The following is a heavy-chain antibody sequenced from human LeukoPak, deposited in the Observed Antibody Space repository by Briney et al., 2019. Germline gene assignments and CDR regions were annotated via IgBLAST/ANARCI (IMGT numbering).Heavy chain of an antibody. CDR3: ARGPTSSNWFDP. V-gene: IGHV4-34*01. CDR2: INHSVST. J-gene: IGHJ5*02. CDR1: GGSFSGYY. Sequence: SETLSLTCAVYGGSFSGYYWSWIRQPPGKGLEWIGEINHSVSTNYNPSLKSRVTISVDTSKNQFSLKLSSVTAADTAVYYCARGPTSSNWFDPWGQGTLVTVSS.